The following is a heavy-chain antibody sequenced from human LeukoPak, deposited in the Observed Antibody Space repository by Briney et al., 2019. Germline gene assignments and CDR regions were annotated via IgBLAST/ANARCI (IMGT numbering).Heavy chain of an antibody. CDR1: GFTFSSYA. D-gene: IGHD1-26*01. CDR2: ITGGTGST. J-gene: IGHJ4*02. Sequence: PGGSLRLSRAASGFTFSSYAMTWVRQPPGKGLEGVSSITGGTGSTYYADSVKGRFTISRDNSKNTLYLQMNSLRAEDTAVYYCAKRYSGSSGLYNFDYWGQGTLVTVSS. CDR3: AKRYSGSSGLYNFDY. V-gene: IGHV3-23*01.